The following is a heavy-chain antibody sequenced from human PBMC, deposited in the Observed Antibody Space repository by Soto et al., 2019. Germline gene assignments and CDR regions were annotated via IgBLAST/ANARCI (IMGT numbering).Heavy chain of an antibody. Sequence: SETLSLTCAVSGGSISSSSYFWGWIRQPPGKGLEWIGTIYYSGNTYYNSSLKSRVTISVDTSKNQFSLKLSSVTAADTAVYYCARAGLSYCSGGTCYAASFDYWGQGTQVTVSS. CDR1: GGSISSSSYF. CDR3: ARAGLSYCSGGTCYAASFDY. CDR2: IYYSGNT. J-gene: IGHJ4*02. D-gene: IGHD2-15*01. V-gene: IGHV4-39*01.